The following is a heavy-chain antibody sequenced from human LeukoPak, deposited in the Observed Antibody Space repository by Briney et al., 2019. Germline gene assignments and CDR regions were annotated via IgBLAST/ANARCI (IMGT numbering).Heavy chain of an antibody. J-gene: IGHJ4*02. CDR3: ASDAAGGDTSLGDY. CDR2: IWYDGSNK. D-gene: IGHD2-21*02. Sequence: PGRSLRLSCAASGFTFSSYGMHWVRQAPGKGLEWVAVIWYDGSNKYYADSVKGRFTISRDNSKNTLYLQMSSLRAEDTAVYYCASDAAGGDTSLGDYWGQGTLVTVSS. V-gene: IGHV3-33*01. CDR1: GFTFSSYG.